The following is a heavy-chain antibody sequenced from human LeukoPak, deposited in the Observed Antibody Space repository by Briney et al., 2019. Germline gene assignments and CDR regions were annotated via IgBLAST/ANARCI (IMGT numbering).Heavy chain of an antibody. CDR3: ARESPELSLDY. D-gene: IGHD1-7*01. CDR2: INTNSGGT. J-gene: IGHJ4*02. CDR1: GYTFTGYY. V-gene: IGHV1-2*02. Sequence: ASVKVSCKASGYTFTGYYIHWVRQAPGQGLEWMGWINTNSGGTNHAQKFQGRVTMTRNTSISTAYMELSRLRSDDTAVYYCARESPELSLDYWGQGTLVTVSS.